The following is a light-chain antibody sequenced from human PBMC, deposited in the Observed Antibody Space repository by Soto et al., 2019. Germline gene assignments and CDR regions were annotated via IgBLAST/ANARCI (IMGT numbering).Light chain of an antibody. CDR1: QSISSW. V-gene: IGKV1-5*01. J-gene: IGKJ5*01. CDR2: DAS. CDR3: QQYNSYSLIT. Sequence: IQMTQSPSSLSASVGDRVAVTCLASQSISSWLAWYRQKPGKAPKLLIYDASSLESGVPSRFSGSGSGTEFTLTISSLQPDDFATYYCQQYNSYSLITFGQGTRLEIK.